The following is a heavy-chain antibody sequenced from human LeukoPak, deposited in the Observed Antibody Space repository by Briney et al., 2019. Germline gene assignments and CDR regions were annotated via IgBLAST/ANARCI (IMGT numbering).Heavy chain of an antibody. CDR3: ARVGVVIIKVTYYYYYMDV. CDR2: INSYNGNT. J-gene: IGHJ6*03. Sequence: ASVKVSCKASGYSFTNYGIGWVRQAPGQGLEWMGWINSYNGNTNYAQKLQGRVTMTTDTSTSTAYMELRSLRSDDTAVYYCARVGVVIIKVTYYYYYMDVWGKGTTVTVSS. CDR1: GYSFTNYG. V-gene: IGHV1-18*01. D-gene: IGHD3-3*01.